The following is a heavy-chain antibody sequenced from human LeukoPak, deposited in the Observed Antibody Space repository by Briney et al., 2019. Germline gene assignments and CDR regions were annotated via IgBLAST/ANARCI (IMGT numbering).Heavy chain of an antibody. J-gene: IGHJ4*02. D-gene: IGHD4/OR15-4a*01. CDR1: GFTLTNYA. CDR3: AKDLLTTPGNFDY. V-gene: IGHV3-21*01. CDR2: ISSSSSYI. Sequence: GGSLRLSCEASGFTLTNYAMGWVRQAPGKGLEWVSSISSSSSYIYYADSVKGRFTISRDNAKNSLYLQMNSLRAEDTAVYYCAKDLLTTPGNFDYWGQGTLVTVSS.